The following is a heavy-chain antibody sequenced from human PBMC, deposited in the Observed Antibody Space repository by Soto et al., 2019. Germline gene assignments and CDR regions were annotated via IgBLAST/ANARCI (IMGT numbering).Heavy chain of an antibody. J-gene: IGHJ4*02. CDR2: IYYSGST. CDR1: GGSITTGGYS. CDR3: ARDAGEQRGLDF. D-gene: IGHD3-16*01. V-gene: IGHV4-31*03. Sequence: QVLLQESGPGLVKPSETLSLICLVPGGSITTGGYSWSWIRQHPGKGLDWIGNIYYSGSTSYNPSLKSRLTISVDTSKNQFSLKLTSVTAADTAVYYCARDAGEQRGLDFWGQGTLVTVSS.